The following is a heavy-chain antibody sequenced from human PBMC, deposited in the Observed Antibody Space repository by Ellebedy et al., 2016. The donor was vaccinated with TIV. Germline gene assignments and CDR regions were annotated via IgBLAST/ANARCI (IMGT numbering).Heavy chain of an antibody. CDR2: IRSKANSYAT. Sequence: GGSLRLSCAASGFTFSGSAVHWVRQASGKGLEWVGRIRSKANSYATAYAASVTGRFTISSDDSKNTAYLQMNSLKTEDTAVYYCSAGTGKTDFDYWGQGTLVTVSS. J-gene: IGHJ4*02. CDR3: SAGTGKTDFDY. D-gene: IGHD7-27*01. CDR1: GFTFSGSA. V-gene: IGHV3-73*01.